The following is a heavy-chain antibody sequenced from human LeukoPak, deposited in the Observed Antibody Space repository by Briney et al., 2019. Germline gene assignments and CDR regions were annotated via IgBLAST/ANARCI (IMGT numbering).Heavy chain of an antibody. CDR3: ARGPGIAAAGTIDY. CDR1: GGSISSYY. J-gene: IGHJ4*02. V-gene: IGHV4-59*01. Sequence: SETLSLTCTVSGGSISSYYWSWIRQPPGKGLEWIGYIYYSGSTNYNPSLKSRVTISVDTSKNQFSLKLSSVTAADTAVYYCARGPGIAAAGTIDYRGQGTLVTVSS. CDR2: IYYSGST. D-gene: IGHD6-13*01.